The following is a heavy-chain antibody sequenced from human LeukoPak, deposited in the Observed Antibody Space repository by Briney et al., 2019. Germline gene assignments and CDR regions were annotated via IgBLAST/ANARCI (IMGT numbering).Heavy chain of an antibody. V-gene: IGHV4-59*01. D-gene: IGHD3-10*01. CDR3: ALRMVRGVIDWFDS. J-gene: IGHJ5*01. Sequence: SETLSLTCTVSGLSISSYYWGWVRQPPGKGLEWVGYIYYSGRTNYNPSLKSRVTISVDTSKNRFSLKLTSVTAADTAVYYCALRMVRGVIDWFDSWGQGTLVTGSS. CDR2: IYYSGRT. CDR1: GLSISSYY.